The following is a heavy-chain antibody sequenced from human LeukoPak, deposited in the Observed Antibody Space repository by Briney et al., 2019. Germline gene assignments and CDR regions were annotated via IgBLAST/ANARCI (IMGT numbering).Heavy chain of an antibody. V-gene: IGHV3-21*01. Sequence: GSLRLSCAASGFTFSSYSMNWVRQAPGKGLEWVSSISSSTTYIYYADSVKGRFTISGDNAKNSLNLQMNSLRAEDTAVYYCARDGNIAACDYWGQGTLVTVSS. J-gene: IGHJ4*02. CDR3: ARDGNIAACDY. CDR2: ISSSTTYI. CDR1: GFTFSSYS. D-gene: IGHD6-25*01.